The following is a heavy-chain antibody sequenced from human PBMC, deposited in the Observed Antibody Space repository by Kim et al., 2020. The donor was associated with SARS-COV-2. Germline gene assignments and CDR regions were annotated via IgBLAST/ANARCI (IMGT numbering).Heavy chain of an antibody. CDR2: MNPNSGNT. CDR3: ARGPYDILPGYFRFPGASIYYFDY. CDR1: GYTFTSYD. V-gene: IGHV1-8*01. J-gene: IGHJ4*02. D-gene: IGHD3-9*01. Sequence: ASVKVSCKASGYTFTSYDINWVRQATGQGLEWMGWMNPNSGNTGYAQKFQGGITMTRNTSINTAYMELSSLSSPDTAVYYCARGPYDILPGYFRFPGASIYYFDYWGQGTLVTVSS.